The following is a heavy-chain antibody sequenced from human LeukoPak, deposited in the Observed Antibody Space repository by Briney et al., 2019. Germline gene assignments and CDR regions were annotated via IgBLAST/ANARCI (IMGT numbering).Heavy chain of an antibody. J-gene: IGHJ5*02. Sequence: GGSLRLSCAASGFTFSNYGMHWVRQAPGKGLEWVAVIWYDGTNKYYADSVKGRFTISRGNSKNTLYLQMNSLRAEDTAMYYCVRSDWFDNWGQGTLVTVSS. CDR1: GFTFSNYG. CDR3: VRSDWFDN. V-gene: IGHV3-33*01. CDR2: IWYDGTNK.